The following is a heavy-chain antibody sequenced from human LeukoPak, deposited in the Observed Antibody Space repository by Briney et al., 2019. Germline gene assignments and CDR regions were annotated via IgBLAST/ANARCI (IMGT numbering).Heavy chain of an antibody. CDR3: ARDGDGYNPFDY. CDR1: GGSISSGDYY. J-gene: IGHJ4*02. D-gene: IGHD5-24*01. CDR2: IYYSGST. V-gene: IGHV4-30-4*08. Sequence: SETLSLTCTVAGGSISSGDYYWSWIRQPPGKGLAWIGYIYYSGSTYYNPSLKSRVTISVDTSKNQFSLKLSSVTAADTAVYYCARDGDGYNPFDYWGQGTLVTVCS.